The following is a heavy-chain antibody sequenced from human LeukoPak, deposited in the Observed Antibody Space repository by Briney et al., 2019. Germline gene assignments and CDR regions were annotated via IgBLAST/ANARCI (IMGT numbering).Heavy chain of an antibody. V-gene: IGHV1-2*06. D-gene: IGHD2-2*01. CDR3: AAYIVVVERFDP. CDR2: INPNSGGT. CDR1: GYTFTSYG. J-gene: IGHJ5*02. Sequence: ASVKVSCKASGYTFTSYGISWVRQAPGQGLEWTGRINPNSGGTNYAQKFQGRVTMTRDTSISTAYMELSRLRSDDTAVYYCAAYIVVVERFDPWGQGTLVTVSS.